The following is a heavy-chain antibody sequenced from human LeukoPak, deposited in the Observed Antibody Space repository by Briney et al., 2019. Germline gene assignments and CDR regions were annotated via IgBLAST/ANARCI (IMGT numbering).Heavy chain of an antibody. CDR1: GFTFSSYA. V-gene: IGHV3-23*01. J-gene: IGHJ4*02. CDR3: ATKQPASSSWYRY. D-gene: IGHD6-13*01. CDR2: ISGSGGST. Sequence: GGSLRLSCAASGFTFSSYAMSWVRQAPGKGLEWVSAISGSGGSTYYADSVKGRFTISRDNSENTLYLQMNSLRAEDTAVYYCATKQPASSSWYRYWGQGTLVTVSS.